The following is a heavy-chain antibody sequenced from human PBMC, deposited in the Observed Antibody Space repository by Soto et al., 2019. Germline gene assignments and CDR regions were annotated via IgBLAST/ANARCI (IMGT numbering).Heavy chain of an antibody. D-gene: IGHD3-22*01. CDR2: IWLDGSKK. V-gene: IGHV3-33*01. CDR1: GFKFRNYA. J-gene: IGHJ5*02. Sequence: PGGSLRLSCAASGFKFRNYAIHWVRQAPGKGLEWLAVIWLDGSKKYYADSVKGRFTISRDNSKNTVYIDMNSLTADDSGVFYCARAHTMMILDRFDPWGHGTLVTVSS. CDR3: ARAHTMMILDRFDP.